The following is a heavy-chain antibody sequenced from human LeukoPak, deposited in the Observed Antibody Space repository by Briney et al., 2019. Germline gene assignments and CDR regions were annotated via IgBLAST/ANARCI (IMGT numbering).Heavy chain of an antibody. D-gene: IGHD2-2*01. CDR3: ARERYCSSTSCPFDY. CDR2: IYYSGST. J-gene: IGHJ4*02. V-gene: IGHV4-59*01. CDR1: GGSISSYY. Sequence: PSETLSLTCTVSGGSISSYYWSWIWQPPGKGLEWIGYIYYSGSTNYNPSLKSRVTISVDTSKNQFSLKLSSVTAADTAVYYCARERYCSSTSCPFDYWGQGTLVTVSS.